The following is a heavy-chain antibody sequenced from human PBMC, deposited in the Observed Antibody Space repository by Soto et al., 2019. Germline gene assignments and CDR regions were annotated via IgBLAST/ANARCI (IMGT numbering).Heavy chain of an antibody. D-gene: IGHD3-3*01. J-gene: IGHJ6*02. V-gene: IGHV3-23*01. Sequence: GGSLRLSCAASGFTFSSYAMSWVRQAPGKGLEWVSAISGSGGSTYYADSVKGRFTISRDNSKNTLYLQMNSLRAEDTAVYYCAKSHFGVVIVYYYYGMDVWGQGTTVTVSS. CDR1: GFTFSSYA. CDR2: ISGSGGST. CDR3: AKSHFGVVIVYYYYGMDV.